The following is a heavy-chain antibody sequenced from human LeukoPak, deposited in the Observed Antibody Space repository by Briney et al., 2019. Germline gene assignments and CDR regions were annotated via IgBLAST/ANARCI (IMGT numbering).Heavy chain of an antibody. Sequence: PSETLSLTCAVYGGSFSGYYWSWIRQPPGKGLEWIGEINHSGSTNYNPSLKSRVTISVDTSKNQFSLKLSSVTAADTAVYYCASVGHCTGGSCYPLAYNMDVWGKGTTVTISS. D-gene: IGHD2-15*01. CDR3: ASVGHCTGGSCYPLAYNMDV. J-gene: IGHJ6*03. CDR1: GGSFSGYY. CDR2: INHSGST. V-gene: IGHV4-34*01.